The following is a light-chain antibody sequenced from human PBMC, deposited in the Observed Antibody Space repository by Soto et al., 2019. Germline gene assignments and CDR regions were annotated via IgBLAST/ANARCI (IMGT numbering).Light chain of an antibody. CDR2: EVS. CDR1: SSDVGSYNL. J-gene: IGLJ1*01. Sequence: QSALTQPASVSGSPGQSITISCTGTSSDVGSYNLVSWYQQHPGKAPKLMIYEVSKRPSGVSNRFSGSKSGNTASLTISGLQAEDEADYYCCSYASSNTHVFGTWTKVTVL. CDR3: CSYASSNTHV. V-gene: IGLV2-23*02.